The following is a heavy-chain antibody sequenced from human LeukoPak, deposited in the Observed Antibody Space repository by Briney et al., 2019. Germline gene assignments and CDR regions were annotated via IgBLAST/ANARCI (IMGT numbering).Heavy chain of an antibody. CDR3: ARMRYCSGGSCYPNWFDP. CDR2: IIPIFGTA. Sequence: KVSCKASGGTFSSYAISWVRQAPGQGLEWMGGIIPIFGTANYAQKFQGRVTITTDESTSTAYMELSSLRSEDTAVYYCARMRYCSGGSCYPNWFDPWGQGTLVTVSS. CDR1: GGTFSSYA. V-gene: IGHV1-69*05. D-gene: IGHD2-15*01. J-gene: IGHJ5*02.